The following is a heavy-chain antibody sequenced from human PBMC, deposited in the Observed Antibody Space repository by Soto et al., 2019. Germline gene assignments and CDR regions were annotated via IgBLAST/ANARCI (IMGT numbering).Heavy chain of an antibody. CDR1: GGTFSSYA. CDR3: ARSRSSIDRYAFDI. CDR2: IIPIFGTA. D-gene: IGHD6-13*01. Sequence: QVQLVQSGAEVKKPGSSVKVSCKASGGTFSSYAISWVRQAPRQGRQWTGGIIPIFGTANYAQKFQGRVTSTADESTSTAYMELSSLRSEDTAVYYSARSRSSIDRYAFDIWGEGTMVTVSS. J-gene: IGHJ3*02. V-gene: IGHV1-69*12.